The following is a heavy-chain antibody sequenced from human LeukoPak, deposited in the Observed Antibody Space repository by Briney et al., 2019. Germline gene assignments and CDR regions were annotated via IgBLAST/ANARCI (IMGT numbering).Heavy chain of an antibody. J-gene: IGHJ3*02. D-gene: IGHD4-17*01. CDR1: GGTFSSYA. CDR2: IIPIFGTA. Sequence: GASVKVSCKASGGTFSSYAISWVRQAPGQGLEWMGGIIPIFGTANYAQKFQGRVTITADESTSTAYMELSSLRSEDTAVYYCARGLGIGVTTLPFDIWGQGTMVTVSS. CDR3: ARGLGIGVTTLPFDI. V-gene: IGHV1-69*13.